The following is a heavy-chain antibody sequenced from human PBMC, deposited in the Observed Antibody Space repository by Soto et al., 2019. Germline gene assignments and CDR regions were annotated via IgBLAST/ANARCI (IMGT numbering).Heavy chain of an antibody. Sequence: EVQLLESGGGLVQPGGSLRLSCAASGFTFSSYAMSWVRQAPGKGLEWVSAISGSGGSTYYADSVQGRFTISRDNSKNTLYLQMTRLRAEDTAVYYCAKERELASLYHDFDYWGQGTLVTVSS. D-gene: IGHD3-10*01. V-gene: IGHV3-23*01. CDR1: GFTFSSYA. J-gene: IGHJ4*02. CDR3: AKERELASLYHDFDY. CDR2: ISGSGGST.